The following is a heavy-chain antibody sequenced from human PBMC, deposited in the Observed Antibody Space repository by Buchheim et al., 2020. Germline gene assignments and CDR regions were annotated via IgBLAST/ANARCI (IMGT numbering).Heavy chain of an antibody. V-gene: IGHV4-31*03. CDR3: ARSNYYDSSGYYAKYYYYYGMDV. CDR2: IYYSGTT. J-gene: IGHJ6*02. Sequence: QVQLQESGSGLVKPSQTLSLTCTVSGGSISSGGYYWSWIRQHPGKGLEWIGYIYYSGTTYYNPSLKSRVTISVDTSKNQFSLKLSSVTAADTAVYYCARSNYYDSSGYYAKYYYYYGMDVWGQGTT. CDR1: GGSISSGGYY. D-gene: IGHD3-22*01.